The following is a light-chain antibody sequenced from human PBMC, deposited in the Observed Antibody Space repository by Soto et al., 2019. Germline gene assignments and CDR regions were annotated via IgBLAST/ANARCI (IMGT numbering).Light chain of an antibody. Sequence: QSVLTQPPSVSEAPRQRVTISCSGSSSNVGNNAVNWYQQLPGKAPKLLIYYDDLLPSGVSDRFSGSKSGTSASLAISGLQSEDEADYYCAVWDDSLNGPVFGGGTKLIVL. CDR1: SSNVGNNA. J-gene: IGLJ2*01. CDR3: AVWDDSLNGPV. CDR2: YDD. V-gene: IGLV1-36*01.